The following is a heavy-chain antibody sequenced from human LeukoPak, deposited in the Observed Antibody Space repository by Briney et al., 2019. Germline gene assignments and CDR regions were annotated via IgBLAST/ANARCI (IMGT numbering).Heavy chain of an antibody. J-gene: IGHJ4*02. CDR3: ARDSRSVAVTGTADY. CDR2: IWYDGSNK. D-gene: IGHD2-21*02. V-gene: IGHV3-33*01. Sequence: GGSLRLSCAASGFTFSSYGMHWVRQAPGKGLEWVAVIWYDGSNKYYADSVKGRFTISRDNSKNTLYLQMNSLRAEDTAVYYCARDSRSVAVTGTADYWGQGTLVTVSS. CDR1: GFTFSSYG.